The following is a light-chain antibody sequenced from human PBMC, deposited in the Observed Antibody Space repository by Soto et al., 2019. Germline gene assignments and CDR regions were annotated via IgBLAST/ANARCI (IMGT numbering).Light chain of an antibody. Sequence: DIQMTQSPSTLSASVGDRVTITCRASQSISSWLAWYQQKPGKAPKLLIYDASSLESGVPSRFSGSGSGTEFTLTISTPQPDDFATYYCQQYNTHWTFGQGTKVEIK. CDR2: DAS. V-gene: IGKV1-5*01. J-gene: IGKJ1*01. CDR3: QQYNTHWT. CDR1: QSISSW.